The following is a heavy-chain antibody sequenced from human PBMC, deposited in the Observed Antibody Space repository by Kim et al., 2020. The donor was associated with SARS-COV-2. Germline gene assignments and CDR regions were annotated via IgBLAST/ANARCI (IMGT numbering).Heavy chain of an antibody. D-gene: IGHD4-17*01. CDR1: GGSVSSGSYY. CDR3: ARVPDYDWFFDY. Sequence: SETLSLTCTVSGGSVSSGSYYWSWIRQPPGKGLEWIGYIYYSGSTNYNPSLKSRVTISVDTSKNQFSLKLSSVTAADTAVYYCARVPDYDWFFDYWGQGTLVTVSS. CDR2: IYYSGST. V-gene: IGHV4-61*01. J-gene: IGHJ4*02.